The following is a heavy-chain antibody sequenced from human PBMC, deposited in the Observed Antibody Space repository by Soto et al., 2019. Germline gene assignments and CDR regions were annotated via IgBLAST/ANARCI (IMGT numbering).Heavy chain of an antibody. D-gene: IGHD2-8*01. Sequence: GESLKISCKTSGYSFSNYWVGWVLQMPGKGLEWIGIIYPGGSDTRYSPSFQGQVTISAVKSISTAYLQWSSLKASDTAMYYCGRHPYGDYDIMDVWGQGTTVTVSS. V-gene: IGHV5-51*01. CDR2: IYPGGSDT. CDR1: GYSFSNYW. J-gene: IGHJ6*02. CDR3: GRHPYGDYDIMDV.